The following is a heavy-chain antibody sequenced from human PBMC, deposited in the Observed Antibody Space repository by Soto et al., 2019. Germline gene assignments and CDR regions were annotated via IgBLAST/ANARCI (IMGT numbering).Heavy chain of an antibody. CDR3: ARRYYDFWSGYFTFDY. V-gene: IGHV4-31*03. CDR2: IYYSGST. Sequence: SETLSLTCTVSGGSISSGGYYWSWIRQHPGKGLEWIGYIYYSGSTYYNPSLKSRVTISVDTSKNQFSLKLSSVTAADTAVYYCARRYYDFWSGYFTFDYWGQGTLVTSPQ. D-gene: IGHD3-3*01. J-gene: IGHJ4*02. CDR1: GGSISSGGYY.